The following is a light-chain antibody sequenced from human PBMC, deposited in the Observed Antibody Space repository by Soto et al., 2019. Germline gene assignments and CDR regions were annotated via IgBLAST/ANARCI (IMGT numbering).Light chain of an antibody. Sequence: EIVLTQSPGTLSLSPGERATLSCRASQSVGSTYLAWYQQKPGQAPRLLIYGASSRAAGIPDRFSGSGSGTDFTLTISRLEPEDSAVYSCQQYGSSPQTFGQGTKVDIK. V-gene: IGKV3-20*01. CDR1: QSVGSTY. J-gene: IGKJ1*01. CDR3: QQYGSSPQT. CDR2: GAS.